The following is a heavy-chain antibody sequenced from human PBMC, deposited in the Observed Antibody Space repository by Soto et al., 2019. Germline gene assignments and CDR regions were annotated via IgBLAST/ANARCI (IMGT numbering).Heavy chain of an antibody. CDR1: GGSISSSSY. J-gene: IGHJ6*02. V-gene: IGHV4-39*01. CDR2: IYSIGST. CDR3: RRSSRYSTDV. Sequence: QLQLQESGPGLVKPSETLSLTCTVSGGSISSSSYWGWIRQPPGKGLEWIGSIYSIGSTYYNPSLRSRVPISVDTSKNPFSLKLSSVTAADTAVYYCRRSSRYSTDVWGQGTTVTVSS. D-gene: IGHD6-13*01.